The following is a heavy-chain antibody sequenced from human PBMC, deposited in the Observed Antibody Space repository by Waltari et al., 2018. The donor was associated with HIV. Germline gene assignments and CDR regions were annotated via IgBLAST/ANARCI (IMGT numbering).Heavy chain of an antibody. Sequence: QVHLVQSGAEVKATGASVKASCQASGNTFPRYDVNWVRQATGQGLEWMGWINPNTGDTGYAQKFQGRITMTRDTSIRTAYMELSSLTSEDTAVYYCARDGYNWPLDYWGQGTLVTVSS. V-gene: IGHV1-8*01. CDR2: INPNTGDT. CDR1: GNTFPRYD. D-gene: IGHD5-12*01. J-gene: IGHJ4*02. CDR3: ARDGYNWPLDY.